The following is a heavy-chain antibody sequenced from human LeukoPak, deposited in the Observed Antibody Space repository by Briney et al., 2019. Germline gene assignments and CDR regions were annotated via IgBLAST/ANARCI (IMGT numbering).Heavy chain of an antibody. CDR3: ARLGLATAYDY. Sequence: PSETLSLIRAVSGYSISSGYYWGWIRQRPRKGLDWIGRLYHSGSTYYKPFLKSRVTISVDTSKNQFSLKLSSVTAADTAVYYCARLGLATAYDYWGQGTLVTVSS. J-gene: IGHJ4*02. CDR2: LYHSGST. V-gene: IGHV4-38-2*01. CDR1: GYSISSGYY. D-gene: IGHD5-18*01.